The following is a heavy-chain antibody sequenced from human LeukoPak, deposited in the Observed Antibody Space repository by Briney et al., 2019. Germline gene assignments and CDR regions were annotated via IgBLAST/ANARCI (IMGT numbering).Heavy chain of an antibody. V-gene: IGHV3-53*01. Sequence: GGSLRLSCAASGFTVSSNYMSWVRQAPGKGLEWVSVIYSGGSTYYADSVKGRFTISRDNSKNTLYLQMNSLRAEDTAVYYCAREYSSGYPNYWYYGMDVWGQGTTVTVSS. J-gene: IGHJ6*02. CDR2: IYSGGST. CDR1: GFTVSSNY. D-gene: IGHD3-22*01. CDR3: AREYSSGYPNYWYYGMDV.